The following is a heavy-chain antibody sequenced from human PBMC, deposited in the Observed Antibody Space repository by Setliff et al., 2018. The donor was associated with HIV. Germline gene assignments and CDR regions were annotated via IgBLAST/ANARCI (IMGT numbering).Heavy chain of an antibody. CDR1: GGSISSGTYY. D-gene: IGHD3-3*01. CDR2: IYYSGST. CDR3: ARDRSDYYNLPGYFDH. Sequence: PSETLSLTCTVSGGSISSGTYYWSWIRQHPGKGLEWIGYIYYSGSTYYNPSLESRVTISVDTSRNQFSLKLSSVTAADTAVYYCARDRSDYYNLPGYFDHWGQGTPVTVSS. J-gene: IGHJ4*02. V-gene: IGHV4-31*03.